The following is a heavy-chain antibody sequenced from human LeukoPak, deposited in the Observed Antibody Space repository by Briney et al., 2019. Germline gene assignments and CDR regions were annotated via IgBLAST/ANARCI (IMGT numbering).Heavy chain of an antibody. J-gene: IGHJ4*02. CDR3: ARGTPQSSYYDFWSGYYFFDY. V-gene: IGHV4-59*01. Sequence: SETLSLTCTVSGGSISSYYWSWIRQPPGKGLEWIGYIYYSGSTNYNPSLKSRVTISVDTSKNQFSLKLSSVTAADTAAYYCARGTPQSSYYDFWSGYYFFDYWGQGTLVTVSS. CDR1: GGSISSYY. CDR2: IYYSGST. D-gene: IGHD3-3*01.